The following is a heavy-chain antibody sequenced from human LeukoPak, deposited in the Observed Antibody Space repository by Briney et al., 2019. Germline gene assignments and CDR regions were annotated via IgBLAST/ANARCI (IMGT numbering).Heavy chain of an antibody. CDR3: AVTMSSNLFDP. D-gene: IGHD4/OR15-4a*01. J-gene: IGHJ5*02. CDR2: IIPIFGTA. Sequence: GASVKVSCKASGGTFSSYAISWVRQAPGQGLEWMGGIIPIFGTANYAQKFQGRVTITADKSTSTAYMELSSLRSEDTAVYYCAVTMSSNLFDPWGQGTLVTVSS. V-gene: IGHV1-69*06. CDR1: GGTFSSYA.